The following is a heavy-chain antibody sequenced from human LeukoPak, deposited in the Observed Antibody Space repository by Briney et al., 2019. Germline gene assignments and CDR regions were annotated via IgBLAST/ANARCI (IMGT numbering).Heavy chain of an antibody. CDR2: INWNGGST. D-gene: IGHD3-22*01. Sequence: GGSLRLSCAASGLTVSTYSMSWVRQAPGKGLEWVSGINWNGGSTGYADSVKGRFTISRDNAKNSLYLQMNSLRAEDTALYYCARDITLHFYDSSGYRPDAFDIWGQGTMVTVSS. CDR1: GLTVSTYS. CDR3: ARDITLHFYDSSGYRPDAFDI. J-gene: IGHJ3*02. V-gene: IGHV3-20*04.